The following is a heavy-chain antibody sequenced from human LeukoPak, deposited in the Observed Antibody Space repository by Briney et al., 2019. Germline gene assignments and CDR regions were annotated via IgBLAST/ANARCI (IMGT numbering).Heavy chain of an antibody. CDR1: GYTFTSYA. V-gene: IGHV1-3*01. D-gene: IGHD3-10*01. J-gene: IGHJ6*02. CDR2: INAGNGNT. Sequence: VSVKVSCKASGYTFTSYAMHWVRQAPGQRLEWMGWINAGNGNTKYSQKFQGRVTITRDTSASTAYMELSSLRSEDTAVYYCAREVYYYGSGSYYNPYYYGMDVWGQGTTVTVSS. CDR3: AREVYYYGSGSYYNPYYYGMDV.